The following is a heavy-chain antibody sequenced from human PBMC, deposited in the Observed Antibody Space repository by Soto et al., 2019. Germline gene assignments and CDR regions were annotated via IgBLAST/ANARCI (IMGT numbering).Heavy chain of an antibody. CDR3: ASPKIAFYNWFDP. D-gene: IGHD3-3*02. CDR1: GGSISSSTCY. J-gene: IGHJ5*02. CDR2: IYYSGST. Sequence: SETLSLTCTVSGGSISSSTCYWAGIRQPPGKGLEWIGSIYYSGSTYYNPSLKSRVTISVDTSKNQFSLKLSSVTAADTAVYYCASPKIAFYNWFDPWRQGTLFTVSS. V-gene: IGHV4-39*01.